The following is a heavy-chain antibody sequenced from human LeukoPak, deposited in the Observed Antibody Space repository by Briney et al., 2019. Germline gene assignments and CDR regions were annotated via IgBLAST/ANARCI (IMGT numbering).Heavy chain of an antibody. CDR3: ARDPPAPYYDFWSGYPIEYYFDY. Sequence: ASVKVSCKASGYTFTSYGISWVRQAPGQGLEWMGWISAYNVNTNYAQKLQGRVTMTTDTSTSTAYMELRSLRSDDMAVYYCARDPPAPYYDFWSGYPIEYYFDYWGQGTLATVSS. CDR1: GYTFTSYG. D-gene: IGHD3-3*01. V-gene: IGHV1-18*03. J-gene: IGHJ4*02. CDR2: ISAYNVNT.